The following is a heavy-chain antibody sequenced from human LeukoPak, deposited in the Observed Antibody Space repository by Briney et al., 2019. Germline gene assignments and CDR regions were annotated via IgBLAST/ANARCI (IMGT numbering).Heavy chain of an antibody. Sequence: SGTLSLTCTVSGDSINSLDLWSWVRQPPGKGLEWIGEMYLSGTTHSNPSVKSRVTISIDKSKNQFFLNLSSVTAADTAVYYCAGLVGRYSSGLYYYHFDYWGQGTLVTVSS. V-gene: IGHV4-4*02. J-gene: IGHJ4*02. CDR2: MYLSGTT. CDR3: AGLVGRYSSGLYYYHFDY. CDR1: GDSINSLDL. D-gene: IGHD3-22*01.